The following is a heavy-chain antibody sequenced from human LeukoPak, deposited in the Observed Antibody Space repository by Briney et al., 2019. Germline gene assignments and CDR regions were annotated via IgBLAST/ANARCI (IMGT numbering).Heavy chain of an antibody. J-gene: IGHJ4*02. D-gene: IGHD5-18*01. Sequence: GGSLRLSRAASGFTFSDYYISWIRQAPGKGLEWISYISSSGSTIYYADSVEGRFTISRDNAKDSLYLQMNSLRAEDTAVYYCARDRLYTVMASGYFFDYWGQGTLVTVSS. CDR1: GFTFSDYY. V-gene: IGHV3-11*01. CDR3: ARDRLYTVMASGYFFDY. CDR2: ISSSGSTI.